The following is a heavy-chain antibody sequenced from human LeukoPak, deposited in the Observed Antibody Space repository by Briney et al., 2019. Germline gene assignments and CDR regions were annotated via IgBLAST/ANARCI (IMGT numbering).Heavy chain of an antibody. CDR2: ISYDGSNK. D-gene: IGHD6-13*01. CDR3: ARGRLSSSWYHFRDYYYGMDV. V-gene: IGHV3-30*04. Sequence: GSLRLSCAASGFTFSSYAMHWVRQAPGKGLEWVAVISYDGSNKYYADSVKGRFTISRDNSKNTLYLQMNSLRAEDTAVYYCARGRLSSSWYHFRDYYYGMDVWGQGTTVTVSS. J-gene: IGHJ6*02. CDR1: GFTFSSYA.